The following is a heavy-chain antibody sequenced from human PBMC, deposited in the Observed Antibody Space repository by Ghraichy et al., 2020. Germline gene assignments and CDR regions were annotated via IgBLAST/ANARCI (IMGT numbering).Heavy chain of an antibody. J-gene: IGHJ4*02. CDR3: ATPPRSGWHTGFHFYS. D-gene: IGHD6-19*01. Sequence: SETLSLTCTVSGGSITNSSYYWGWIRQPPGKGLEWIGIIYFSGSTYHNPSLESRITISKDTSRNQFSLRLSSVTAADTALYYCATPPRSGWHTGFHFYSWGQGTLVTVSS. V-gene: IGHV4-39*01. CDR1: GGSITNSSYY. CDR2: IYFSGST.